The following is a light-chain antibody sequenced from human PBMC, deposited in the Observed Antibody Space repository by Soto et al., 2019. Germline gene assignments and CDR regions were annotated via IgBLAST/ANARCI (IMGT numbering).Light chain of an antibody. J-gene: IGLJ1*01. Sequence: QSVLTQPPSLSGAPGQRVTISCTGSGSNIGAPYDVHRYQHLPGTAPKLLIYGSTNRPSGVPDRFSGSKSGNTASLTISGLRAEDEADYYCCLYAVTFYVFGTGTKVTVL. CDR3: CLYAVTFYV. CDR1: GSNIGAPYD. V-gene: IGLV1-40*01. CDR2: GST.